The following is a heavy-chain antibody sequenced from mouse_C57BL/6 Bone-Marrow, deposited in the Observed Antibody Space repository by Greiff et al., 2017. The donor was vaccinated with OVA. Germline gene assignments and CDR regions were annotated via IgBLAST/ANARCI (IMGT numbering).Heavy chain of an antibody. CDR3: ALHHWDPYYAMDY. CDR1: GYTFTDYY. V-gene: IGHV1-19*01. Sequence: EVQLQQSGPVLVKPGASVKMSCKASGYTFTDYYMNWVKQSHGQSLEWIGVINPYNGGTSYNQKFKGKATLTVDKSSSTAYMELNSLTSEDSAVYYCALHHWDPYYAMDYWGQGTSVTVSS. CDR2: INPYNGGT. J-gene: IGHJ4*01. D-gene: IGHD4-1*01.